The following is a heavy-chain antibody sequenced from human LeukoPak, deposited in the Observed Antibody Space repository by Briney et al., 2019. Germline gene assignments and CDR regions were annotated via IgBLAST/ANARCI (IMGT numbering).Heavy chain of an antibody. V-gene: IGHV3-30-3*01. CDR3: ARVLTRGQVWFYFDS. CDR1: GFTFSNYA. D-gene: IGHD5-18*01. Sequence: PPGGSLRLSCAASGFTFSNYAMHWVRQAPGKGLEWVTVVSSDGSKKYYADSLKGRFTISRDNSKNTLYLQMNSLRTEDTAVYYCARVLTRGQVWFYFDSWGQGTLVTVSS. J-gene: IGHJ4*02. CDR2: VSSDGSKK.